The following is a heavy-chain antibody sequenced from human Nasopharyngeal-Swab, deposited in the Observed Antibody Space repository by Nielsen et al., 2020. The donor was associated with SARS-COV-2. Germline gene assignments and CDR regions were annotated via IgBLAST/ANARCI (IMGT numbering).Heavy chain of an antibody. V-gene: IGHV3-21*01. CDR1: GFTFSNYS. Sequence: GESLKISCAASGFTFSNYSMIWVRQAPGKGLEWVSSIRSSSTYIYYPDSVKGRFTISRDNAKKSVFLQMNSLRAEDTAVYYCARVGSLGVNIDYWGQGTLVSVSS. CDR3: ARVGSLGVNIDY. D-gene: IGHD1-26*01. CDR2: IRSSSTYI. J-gene: IGHJ4*02.